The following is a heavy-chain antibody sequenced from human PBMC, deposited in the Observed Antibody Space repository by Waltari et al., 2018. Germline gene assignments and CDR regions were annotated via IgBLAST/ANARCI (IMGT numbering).Heavy chain of an antibody. V-gene: IGHV4-59*01. D-gene: IGHD6-13*01. CDR3: ARTRGRSSWGQIDY. CDR2: IYYSGST. CDR1: GGSISSYY. J-gene: IGHJ4*02. Sequence: QVQLQESGPGLVKPSETLSLTCTVSGGSISSYYWSWIRQPPGKGLEWIGYIYYSGSTNYNPSLKSRFTISVDTSKNQFSLKLSSVTAADTAVYYCARTRGRSSWGQIDYWGQGTLVTVSS.